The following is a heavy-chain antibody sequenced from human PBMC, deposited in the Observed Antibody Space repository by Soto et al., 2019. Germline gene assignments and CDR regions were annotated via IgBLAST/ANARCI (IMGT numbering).Heavy chain of an antibody. Sequence: EVQLLESGGGLVQPGGSLRLSCATSGFTFTNYAMTWVRQALGKGLEWVSTISASGINTYYVDSVEGRFTISRDNSENTVYLQMNSLRAEDRAVYYCAKGQGVGGIYSLDFWGQGTLVTVSS. CDR2: ISASGINT. J-gene: IGHJ4*02. D-gene: IGHD1-26*01. CDR3: AKGQGVGGIYSLDF. CDR1: GFTFTNYA. V-gene: IGHV3-23*01.